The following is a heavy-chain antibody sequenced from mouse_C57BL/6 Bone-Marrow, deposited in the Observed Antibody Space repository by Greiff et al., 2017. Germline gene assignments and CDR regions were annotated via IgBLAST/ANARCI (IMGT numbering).Heavy chain of an antibody. CDR3: ARWGYGSSYYFDY. J-gene: IGHJ2*01. Sequence: VMLVESDAELVKPGASVKISCKVSGYTFTDHTIHWMKQRPEQGLEWIGYIYPRDGSTKYNEKFKGKATLTADKSSSTAYMQLNSLTSEDSAVXFCARWGYGSSYYFDYWGQGTTLTVSS. D-gene: IGHD1-1*01. V-gene: IGHV1-78*01. CDR1: GYTFTDHT. CDR2: IYPRDGST.